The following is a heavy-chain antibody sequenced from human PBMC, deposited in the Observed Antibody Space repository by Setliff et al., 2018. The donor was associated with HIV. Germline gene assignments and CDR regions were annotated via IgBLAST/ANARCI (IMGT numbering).Heavy chain of an antibody. J-gene: IGHJ5*02. D-gene: IGHD3-22*01. CDR3: ATEKYFESGGYYVA. Sequence: ASVKVSCKASGYTFTSYGISWVRQAPGQGLEWMGWISGFNGNTKYGQNFQGRVTITADESTSTAYMELSSLRSEDTAVYYCATEKYFESGGYYVAWGQGTLVTVSS. CDR1: GYTFTSYG. V-gene: IGHV1-18*01. CDR2: ISGFNGNT.